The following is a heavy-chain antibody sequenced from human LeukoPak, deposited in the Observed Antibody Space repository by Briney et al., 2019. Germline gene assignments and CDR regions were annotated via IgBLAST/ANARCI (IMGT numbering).Heavy chain of an antibody. CDR3: ARGWQQLATFDY. CDR1: GGSVSSSSYY. D-gene: IGHD6-13*01. J-gene: IGHJ4*02. V-gene: IGHV4-39*01. CDR2: IYYSGST. Sequence: PSETLSLTCTVSGGSVSSSSYYWGWIRQPPGKGLEWTGSIYYSGSTYYNPSLKSRVTISVDTSKNQFSLKLSSVTAADTAVYYCARGWQQLATFDYWGQGTLVTVSS.